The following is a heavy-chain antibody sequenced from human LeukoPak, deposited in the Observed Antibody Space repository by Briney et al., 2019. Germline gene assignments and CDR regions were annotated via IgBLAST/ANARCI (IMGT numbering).Heavy chain of an antibody. CDR1: GYSLTELF. CDR2: VDPENGAA. D-gene: IGHD6-13*01. CDR3: ATGPTMPAPDTSPGLLDF. V-gene: IGHV1-24*01. Sequence: ASVKVSCKVSGYSLTELFMHWVRQAPGKGLEWMGGVDPENGAAMYAQKLQGRVTMTEDTSTDTAYMELNSLTSDDTAIYYCATGPTMPAPDTSPGLLDFWGQGTLVTVSS. J-gene: IGHJ4*02.